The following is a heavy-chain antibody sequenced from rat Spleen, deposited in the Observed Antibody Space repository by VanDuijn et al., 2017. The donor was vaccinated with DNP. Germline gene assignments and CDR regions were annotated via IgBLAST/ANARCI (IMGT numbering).Heavy chain of an antibody. CDR2: ILYDGSST. Sequence: EVQLVESGGGLVQPGRSMNLSCATSGFTFSNYDMAWVRQAPRKGLEWVATILYDGSSTYYRDSVKGRFTISRDNTKDTLYLQGDSLRSEDTATYYCVRHPRRARFDYWGQGVMVTVSS. V-gene: IGHV5-7*01. CDR3: VRHPRRARFDY. CDR1: GFTFSNYD. J-gene: IGHJ2*01. D-gene: IGHD1-11*01.